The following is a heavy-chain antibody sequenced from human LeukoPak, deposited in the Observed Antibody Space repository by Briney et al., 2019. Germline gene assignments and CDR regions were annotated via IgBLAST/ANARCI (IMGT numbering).Heavy chain of an antibody. CDR1: GFTFSTYW. CDR3: ARDWGDESRGQFDAFDI. Sequence: GGSLRLSCAASGFTFSTYWMDCVRQAPGEGLEWVANVKQDGSRKYYVDSVKGRFTISRDNARNSLYLEMNSLRVEDTAMYYCARDWGDESRGQFDAFDIWGQGTRVTVSS. J-gene: IGHJ3*02. CDR2: VKQDGSRK. D-gene: IGHD3-16*01. V-gene: IGHV3-7*04.